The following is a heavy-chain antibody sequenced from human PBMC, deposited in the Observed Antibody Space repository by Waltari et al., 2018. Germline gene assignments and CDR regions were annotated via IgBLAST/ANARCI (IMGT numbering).Heavy chain of an antibody. V-gene: IGHV3-23*01. CDR2: ISGSGGIT. D-gene: IGHD3-10*01. J-gene: IGHJ4*02. Sequence: EVQLLESGGGLVQPGGSLRLSCEAPGFTFDAFAMTWVRQAVGKGLEWVSSISGSGGITYYADSVKGRFTISRDNAKKTLYLQMNSLRAEDTALYYCAKSPTLIRGIPYSWGQGTLVTVSS. CDR1: GFTFDAFA. CDR3: AKSPTLIRGIPYS.